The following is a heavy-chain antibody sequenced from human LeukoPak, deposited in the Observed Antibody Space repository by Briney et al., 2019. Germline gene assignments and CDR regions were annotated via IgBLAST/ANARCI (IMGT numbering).Heavy chain of an antibody. CDR1: GGSISSYY. D-gene: IGHD3-10*01. J-gene: IGHJ6*03. V-gene: IGHV4-59*01. CDR3: ARGAITMVRGGIETSYYYYMDV. CDR2: IYYSGST. Sequence: SETLSLTCTVSGGSISSYYWSWLRPPPGKGLEWIGYIYYSGSTNYNPSLKRRVTISVDTSRNPFSVKLSSVSAADTAVYYCARGAITMVRGGIETSYYYYMDVWGKGTTVTISS.